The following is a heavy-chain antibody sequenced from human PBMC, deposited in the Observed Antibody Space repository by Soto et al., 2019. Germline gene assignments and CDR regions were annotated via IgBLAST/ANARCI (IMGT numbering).Heavy chain of an antibody. D-gene: IGHD2-8*02. CDR3: VKDIGASGAYWYSDL. Sequence: GGSLRLSCAASGLTFDDFAMHWVRQAPGKGLEWVSGINWNSGDIDYADSVRGRFTISRDNAKNALYLQMNSLRAEDAAFYYCVKDIGASGAYWYSDLWGRGTLVTVSS. CDR2: INWNSGDI. CDR1: GLTFDDFA. J-gene: IGHJ2*01. V-gene: IGHV3-9*01.